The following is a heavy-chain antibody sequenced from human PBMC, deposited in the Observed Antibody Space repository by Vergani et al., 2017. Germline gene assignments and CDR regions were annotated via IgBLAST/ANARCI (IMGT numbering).Heavy chain of an antibody. CDR2: ISGSGGST. Sequence: EVQLLESGGGLVQPGGSLRLSCAASGFTFSSYAMSWVRQAPGKGLEWVSAISGSGGSTYYADSVKGRFTISRDNSKNTLCLQMNSLRAEDTAVYYCAEDRFLGSSWYHYIDYGSEGALGTVYS. V-gene: IGHV3-23*01. CDR3: AEDRFLGSSWYHYIDY. J-gene: IGHJ4*02. CDR1: GFTFSSYA. D-gene: IGHD6-13*01.